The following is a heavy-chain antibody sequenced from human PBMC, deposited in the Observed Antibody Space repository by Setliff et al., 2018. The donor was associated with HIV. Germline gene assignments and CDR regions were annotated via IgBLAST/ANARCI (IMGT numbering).Heavy chain of an antibody. CDR3: VRGVQSPPHYSYYYMDA. J-gene: IGHJ6*03. Sequence: GASVKVSCKASRSTFNSHTINWVRQAPGQGLDWMGRIIPILGVANYAQRFQGKVTITADKSTSTAYMELTSLRFDDTAMYYCVRGVQSPPHYSYYYMDAWGEGTMVTVSS. CDR2: IIPILGVA. CDR1: RSTFNSHT. V-gene: IGHV1-69*02. D-gene: IGHD3-3*01.